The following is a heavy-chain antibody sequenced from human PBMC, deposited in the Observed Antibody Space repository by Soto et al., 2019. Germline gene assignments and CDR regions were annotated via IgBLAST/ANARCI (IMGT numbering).Heavy chain of an antibody. CDR2: INPSGGST. V-gene: IGHV1-46*03. J-gene: IGHJ6*03. CDR3: ARALMFFGAAPAYYMDV. D-gene: IGHD3-3*01. Sequence: GASVKVSSKASGDSFASYYMHWVRQSPEQGLEWMGIINPSGGSTSYAQKFQGRVPMTRDTSTSTVYMELSSLRSEDTAVYYCARALMFFGAAPAYYMDVWGKGPTLTVPS. CDR1: GDSFASYY.